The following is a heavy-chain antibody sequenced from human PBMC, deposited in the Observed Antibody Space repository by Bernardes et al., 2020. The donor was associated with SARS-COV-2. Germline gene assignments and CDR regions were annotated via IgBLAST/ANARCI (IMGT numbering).Heavy chain of an antibody. Sequence: SGPTLVKPTQTLTLTCTYSGLSLSTYGTCVSWIRQPPGKALEWLALIDWDDDEYYSTSLETRLTISKDTSKNQVVLTLTNVDPMDTATYYCARILVGGTYSRAFDIWGQGTTVTVSS. CDR1: GLSLSTYGTC. J-gene: IGHJ3*02. V-gene: IGHV2-70*01. D-gene: IGHD6-19*01. CDR3: ARILVGGTYSRAFDI. CDR2: IDWDDDE.